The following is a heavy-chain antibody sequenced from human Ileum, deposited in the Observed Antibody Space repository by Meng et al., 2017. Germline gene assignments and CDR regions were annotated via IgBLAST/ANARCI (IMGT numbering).Heavy chain of an antibody. CDR2: AST. J-gene: IGHJ4*02. CDR1: GGAVSRAGYQ. CDR3: ARHGGYYQGF. D-gene: IGHD4-23*01. V-gene: IGHV4-61*08. Sequence: QVHLQESGSGLVSPAETPPLICTISGGAVSRAGYQWGWIRQPPGNGLEWIGYASTNYNPSLKSRVTMSVDKSKSQFSLMLTSVTAADTAVYYCARHGGYYQGFWGQGTLVTVSS.